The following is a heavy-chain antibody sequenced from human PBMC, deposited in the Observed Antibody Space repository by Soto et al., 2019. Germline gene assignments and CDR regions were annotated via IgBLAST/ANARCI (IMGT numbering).Heavy chain of an antibody. J-gene: IGHJ4*02. CDR2: IFYIGTT. CDR1: GGSISNYY. D-gene: IGHD5-18*01. CDR3: VRGGGGYGNGTIDY. Sequence: LCLTCTVSGGSISNYYWSWVRQSPGKGLEWIGYIFYIGTTNYNPSLKSRVTISLDTSKNQFSLKLRSVTAADTAVYYCVRGGGGYGNGTIDYWGQGTLVTVSS. V-gene: IGHV4-59*01.